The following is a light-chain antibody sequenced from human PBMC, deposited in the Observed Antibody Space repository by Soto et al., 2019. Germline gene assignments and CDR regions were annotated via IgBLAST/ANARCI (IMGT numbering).Light chain of an antibody. Sequence: QSVLTQPPSVSGAPGQRVTISCTGSSSNIGAGYDVHWYQQLAGTAPKLLIYGDTHRPAGVPDRFSGSRSGASASLAITGLQADDEADYYCCSYVGATTYVFGTGTKVTVL. J-gene: IGLJ1*01. CDR3: CSYVGATTYV. V-gene: IGLV1-40*01. CDR2: GDT. CDR1: SSNIGAGYD.